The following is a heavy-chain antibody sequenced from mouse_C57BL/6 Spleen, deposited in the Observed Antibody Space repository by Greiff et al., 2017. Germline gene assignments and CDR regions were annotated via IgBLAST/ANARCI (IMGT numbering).Heavy chain of an antibody. CDR2: IHPNSGST. CDR1: GYTFTSYW. J-gene: IGHJ1*03. D-gene: IGHD1-1*01. Sequence: VQLQQPGAELVKPGASVKLSCKASGYTFTSYWMHWVKQRPGQGLEWIGMIHPNSGSTNYNEKFKSKATLTVDKSSSTAYMQLSSLTSEDSAVYYCARTLYYGSPWYFDVWGTGTTVTVSS. CDR3: ARTLYYGSPWYFDV. V-gene: IGHV1-64*01.